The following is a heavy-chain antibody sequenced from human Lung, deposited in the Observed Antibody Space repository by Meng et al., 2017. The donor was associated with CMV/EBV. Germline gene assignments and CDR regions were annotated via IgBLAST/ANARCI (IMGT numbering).Heavy chain of an antibody. CDR3: ARHHHSPTFDY. CDR1: GGPVTGGRSY. V-gene: IGHV4-39*01. J-gene: IGHJ4*02. CDR2: GVYSGTT. D-gene: IGHD1-14*01. Sequence: PRLRASGQGLVQPPPTLALRCSVPGGPVTGGRSYGACIRQAPGGGLEWIGSGVYSGTTYYTSSLKSRVSISVDTAKNQFSLKLSSVTAADTAVYYCARHHHSPTFDYWGQGTLVTVSS.